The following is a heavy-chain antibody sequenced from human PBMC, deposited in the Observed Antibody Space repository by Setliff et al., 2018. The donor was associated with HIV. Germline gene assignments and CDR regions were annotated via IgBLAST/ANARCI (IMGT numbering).Heavy chain of an antibody. J-gene: IGHJ4*02. CDR3: VRDGIIRTTRVFDY. CDR2: IDVNKGNT. CDR1: GYIFLGYD. Sequence: ASVKVSCKSSGYIFLGYDISWVRQAPGQGLEWMGWIDVNKGNTNYAEKFQGRVTLTTDTSTNTAYMEVRSLTSDDTAVYYCVRDGIIRTTRVFDYWGQGTLVTVSS. D-gene: IGHD3-16*02. V-gene: IGHV1-18*04.